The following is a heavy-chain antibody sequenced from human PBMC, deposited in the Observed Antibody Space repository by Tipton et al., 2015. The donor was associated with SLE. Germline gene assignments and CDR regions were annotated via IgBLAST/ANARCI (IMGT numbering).Heavy chain of an antibody. CDR3: AREVQWLRFDYYYYYYMDV. CDR2: IIPIFGTA. CDR1: GGTFSSYA. Sequence: QVQLVQSGAEVKKPGSSVKVSCKASGGTFSSYAISWVRQAPGQGLEWMGGIIPIFGTANYAQKFQGRVTITTDESTSTAYMELSSLRSEDTAVYYCAREVQWLRFDYYYYYYMDVWGKGTTVTVSS. J-gene: IGHJ6*03. V-gene: IGHV1-69*01. D-gene: IGHD5-12*01.